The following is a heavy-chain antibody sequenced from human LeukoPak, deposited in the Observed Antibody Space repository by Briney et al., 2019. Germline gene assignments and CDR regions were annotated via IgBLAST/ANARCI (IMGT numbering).Heavy chain of an antibody. CDR1: GFTFSSYA. CDR2: ISGSGGST. J-gene: IGHJ4*02. D-gene: IGHD4-17*01. Sequence: GGSLRLSCAASGFTFSSYAMNWVRQAPGKGLEWVSAISGSGGSTYYADSVKGRFTISRDNSKNTLYLQMNSLRAEDTAVYYCAKSPYGDYAGFSFDYWGQGTLVTVSS. CDR3: AKSPYGDYAGFSFDY. V-gene: IGHV3-23*01.